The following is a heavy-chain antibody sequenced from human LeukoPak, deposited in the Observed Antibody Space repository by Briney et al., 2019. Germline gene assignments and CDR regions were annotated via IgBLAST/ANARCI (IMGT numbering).Heavy chain of an antibody. CDR1: GYSFTSYW. Sequence: GESLKISCKGSGYSFTSYWIGWVRQMPGKGLEWMGIIYPGDSDTRYSPSFQGQVTISADKSISTAYLQWSSLKASDTAMYYCERRRYCSGGSCYTAYYFDYWGQGTLVTVSS. CDR2: IYPGDSDT. V-gene: IGHV5-51*01. J-gene: IGHJ4*02. CDR3: ERRRYCSGGSCYTAYYFDY. D-gene: IGHD2-15*01.